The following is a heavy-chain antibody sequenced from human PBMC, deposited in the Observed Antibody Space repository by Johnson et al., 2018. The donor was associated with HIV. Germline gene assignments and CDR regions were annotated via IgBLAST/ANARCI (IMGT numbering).Heavy chain of an antibody. D-gene: IGHD3-22*01. CDR1: GFTFGGSA. V-gene: IGHV3-73*02. J-gene: IGHJ3*02. CDR3: TRRVSALVGYYDSSGAFDI. Sequence: VQLVESGGGLVQPGGSLKLSCAASGFTFGGSAMHWVRQASGKGLEWVGRIRSKANSYATAYAASVKGRFTISRDDSKNTAYLQMNSLKTEDTAVYYCTRRVSALVGYYDSSGAFDIWGQGTMVTVSS. CDR2: IRSKANSYAT.